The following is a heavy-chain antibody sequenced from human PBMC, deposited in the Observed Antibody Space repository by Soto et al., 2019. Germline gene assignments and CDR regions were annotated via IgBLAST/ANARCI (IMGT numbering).Heavy chain of an antibody. CDR1: GGSISSSNW. J-gene: IGHJ4*02. Sequence: SETLSLTCAVSGGSISSSNWWSWVRQPPGKGLEWIGEIYHSGSTNYNPSLKSRVTISVDKSKNQFSLKLSSVTAEDTAVYYCAKDLIRVTTVGPESPFDYWGQGTLVTVSS. CDR2: IYHSGST. CDR3: AKDLIRVTTVGPESPFDY. V-gene: IGHV4-4*02. D-gene: IGHD4-4*01.